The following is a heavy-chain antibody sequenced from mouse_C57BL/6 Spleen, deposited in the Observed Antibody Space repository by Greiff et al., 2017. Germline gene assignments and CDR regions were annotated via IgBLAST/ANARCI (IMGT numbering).Heavy chain of an antibody. V-gene: IGHV1-64*01. CDR3: ARSYVGGYYAMGG. Sequence: QVQLQQPGAELVKPGASVKLSCKASGYTFTSYWMHWVKQRPGQGLEWIGMIHPNSGSTNYNEKFKSKATLTVDKSSSTAYMQLSSLTSEDSAVYDCARSYVGGYYAMGGWGQGTSVTVAT. D-gene: IGHD2-12*01. J-gene: IGHJ4*01. CDR2: IHPNSGST. CDR1: GYTFTSYW.